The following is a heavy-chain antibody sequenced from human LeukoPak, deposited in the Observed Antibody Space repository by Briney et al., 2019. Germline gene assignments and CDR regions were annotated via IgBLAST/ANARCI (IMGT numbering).Heavy chain of an antibody. V-gene: IGHV3-74*01. CDR1: GLTFSSSW. D-gene: IGHD6-19*01. CDR3: ARAVSGWQAIDY. CDR2: LNSDGSNT. J-gene: IGHJ4*02. Sequence: GGSLRLSCAASGLTFSSSWMYWVRQAPGKGLVWVSDLNSDGSNTRYADSVRDRFTISRDIAKGMVHLQMNSLSAEDTAVYYFARAVSGWQAIDYWGQGTLVTASS.